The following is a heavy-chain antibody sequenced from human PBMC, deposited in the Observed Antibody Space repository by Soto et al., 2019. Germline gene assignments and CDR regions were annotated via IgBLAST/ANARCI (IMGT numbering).Heavy chain of an antibody. J-gene: IGHJ4*02. CDR2: ISSTSTYT. D-gene: IGHD6-19*01. CDR1: GFTLRSYA. V-gene: IGHV3-21*01. Sequence: GGSLRLSCAASGFTLRSYAMNWVRQTQEKGLEWVSSISSTSTYTHYADSVKGRFTISRDNANNSLFLQMNSLRAEDTAIYYCARDLALAGNYWGQGALVTVSS. CDR3: ARDLALAGNY.